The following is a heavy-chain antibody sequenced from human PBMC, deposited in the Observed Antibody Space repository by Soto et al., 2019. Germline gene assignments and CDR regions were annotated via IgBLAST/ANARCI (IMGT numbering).Heavy chain of an antibody. J-gene: IGHJ4*02. CDR2: IYYSGNT. D-gene: IGHD3-22*01. Sequence: SETLSLTCTVSTGSIGSYYWSWIRQPPGKGLEWIGYIYYSGNTNYNPSLKSRVTISVDTSKNQFSLKMSSVTAADTAVYYCARGRYYDTTGYYLIINYFDYWGQGNLVTVFS. CDR1: TGSIGSYY. V-gene: IGHV4-59*01. CDR3: ARGRYYDTTGYYLIINYFDY.